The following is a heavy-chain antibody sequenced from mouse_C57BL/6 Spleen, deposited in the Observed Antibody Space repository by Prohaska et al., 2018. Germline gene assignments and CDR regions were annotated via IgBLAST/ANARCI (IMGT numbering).Heavy chain of an antibody. CDR2: IEPSDSYT. Sequence: QLQQPGAELVMPGASVKLSCKASGYTFTSYWMHWVKQRPGQGLEWIGEIEPSDSYTNYNQKFKGMATLTVDESSSTAYMQLSSLTSEDSAVYDCARPVVANYAMDYWGQGTSVTVSS. D-gene: IGHD1-1*01. CDR3: ARPVVANYAMDY. J-gene: IGHJ4*01. V-gene: IGHV1-69*01. CDR1: GYTFTSYW.